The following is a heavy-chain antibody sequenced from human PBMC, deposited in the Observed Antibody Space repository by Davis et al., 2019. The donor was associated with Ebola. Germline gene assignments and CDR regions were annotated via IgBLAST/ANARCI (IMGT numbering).Heavy chain of an antibody. CDR3: ARGGDIVATIAYYYGMDV. Sequence: GGSLRLSCAASGFSFSSYWLSWVRQAPGKGLEWVANIKQDGSEKYYVDSVKGRFTISRDNAKNSLYLQMNSLRAEDTAVYYCARGGDIVATIAYYYGMDVWAKGPRSPSPQ. D-gene: IGHD5-12*01. J-gene: IGHJ6*04. CDR1: GFSFSSYW. V-gene: IGHV3-7*01. CDR2: IKQDGSEK.